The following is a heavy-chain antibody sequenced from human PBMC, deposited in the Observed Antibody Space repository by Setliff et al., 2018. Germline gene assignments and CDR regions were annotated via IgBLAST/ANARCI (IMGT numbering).Heavy chain of an antibody. D-gene: IGHD2-21*01. CDR1: GYTFTSYG. CDR2: ISVCNGKT. J-gene: IGHJ4*02. CDR3: ATEKFPGDWGDY. V-gene: IGHV1-18*01. Sequence: ASVKVSCKASGYTFTSYGFSWVRQAPGQGLEWMGWISVCNGKTKYAQKFQGRVTMTTDTSTRTAYMEVTSLRSDDTAVYYCATEKFPGDWGDYWGQGTLVTVSS.